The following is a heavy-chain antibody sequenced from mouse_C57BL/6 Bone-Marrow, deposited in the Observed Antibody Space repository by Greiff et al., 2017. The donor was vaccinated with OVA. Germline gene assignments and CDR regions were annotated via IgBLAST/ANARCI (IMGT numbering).Heavy chain of an antibody. CDR3: DRSVDGYDSYYAMDY. J-gene: IGHJ4*01. D-gene: IGHD2-2*01. CDR2: IDPSDSYT. CDR1: GYTFTSYW. V-gene: IGHV1-50*01. Sequence: VQLKQPGAELVKPGASVKLSCKASGYTFTSYWMQWVKQRPGQGLEWIGEIDPSDSYTNYNQKFKGKATLTVDTSSSTAYMQLSSLTSEDSAIYNCDRSVDGYDSYYAMDYWGQGTTVTVSS.